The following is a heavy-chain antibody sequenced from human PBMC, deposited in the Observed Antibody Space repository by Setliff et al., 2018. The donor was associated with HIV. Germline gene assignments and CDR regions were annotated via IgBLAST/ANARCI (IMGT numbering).Heavy chain of an antibody. V-gene: IGHV3-66*01. CDR1: GFSVSRNY. CDR3: ATQLRRGYSYGSLFDY. D-gene: IGHD5-18*01. J-gene: IGHJ4*02. Sequence: RASVKVSCAASGFSVSRNYMSWVRQAPGKGLEWVSVIYGGGSTNYADSVKGRFTISTDDSKNTLYLQMNSLRAEDTAVYYCATQLRRGYSYGSLFDYWGQGTLVTVSS. CDR2: IYGGGST.